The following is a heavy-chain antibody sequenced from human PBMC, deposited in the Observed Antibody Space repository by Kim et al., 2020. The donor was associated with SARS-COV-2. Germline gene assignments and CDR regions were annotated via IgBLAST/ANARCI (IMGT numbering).Heavy chain of an antibody. V-gene: IGHV3-73*01. D-gene: IGHD6-19*01. CDR3: TRHIAVAGAGGY. J-gene: IGHJ4*02. Sequence: AYAASVKGRFNIARDDSENTAYMQMNSLKTEDTAVYYCTRHIAVAGAGGYWGQGTLVTVSS.